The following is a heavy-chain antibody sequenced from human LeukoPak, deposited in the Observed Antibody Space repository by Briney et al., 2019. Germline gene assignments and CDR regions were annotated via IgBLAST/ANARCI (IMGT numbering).Heavy chain of an antibody. Sequence: SETLSLTCTVSGGSISSSSYYWGWIRQPPGQGLEWIGSIYYSGSTYYNPSLKSRVTISVDTSKNQFSLKLSSVTAADTAVYYCARHSASMADVDYWGQGTLVTVSS. V-gene: IGHV4-39*01. CDR3: ARHSASMADVDY. J-gene: IGHJ4*02. CDR2: IYYSGST. CDR1: GGSISSSSYY. D-gene: IGHD6-6*01.